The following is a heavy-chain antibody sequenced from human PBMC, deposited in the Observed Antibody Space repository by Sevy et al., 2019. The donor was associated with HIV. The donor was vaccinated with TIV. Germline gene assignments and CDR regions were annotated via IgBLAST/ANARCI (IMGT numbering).Heavy chain of an antibody. D-gene: IGHD6-13*01. Sequence: GGSLRLSCAASGFTFDDYAMHWVRQAPGKGLEWVSLISWDGGSTYYADSVKGRFTISRDNSKNSLYLQMNSLRAEDTALYYCAKDGSGSSSWGGSEYYYGMDVWGQGTTVTVSS. CDR1: GFTFDDYA. V-gene: IGHV3-43D*03. CDR2: ISWDGGST. J-gene: IGHJ6*02. CDR3: AKDGSGSSSWGGSEYYYGMDV.